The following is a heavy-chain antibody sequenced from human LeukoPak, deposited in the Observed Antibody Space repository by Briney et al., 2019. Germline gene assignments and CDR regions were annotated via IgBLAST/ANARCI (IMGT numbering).Heavy chain of an antibody. V-gene: IGHV4-59*02. CDR1: GGSVSRYY. Sequence: SETLSLTCTVSGGSVSRYYWSWIRQPPGKGLEWIGYIYYSGSTNYNPSLKSRVTKSVDTSKNQFSLKLCSVTAADTAVYHCARDNWNYGSSMDVWGQGTTVTVS. CDR2: IYYSGST. CDR3: ARDNWNYGSSMDV. J-gene: IGHJ6*02. D-gene: IGHD1-7*01.